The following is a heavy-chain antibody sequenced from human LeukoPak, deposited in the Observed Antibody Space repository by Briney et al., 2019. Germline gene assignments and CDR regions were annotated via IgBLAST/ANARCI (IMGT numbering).Heavy chain of an antibody. J-gene: IGHJ5*02. CDR3: AREGPSPVVPVTHWFDP. V-gene: IGHV3-30-3*01. D-gene: IGHD2-2*01. CDR2: ISYDGSNS. Sequence: GGSLRHSCVASGFIFRNYAIHWVRQAPGKGLEWVAVISYDGSNSYYANSVKGRFTVSRDNSKNTLSLQMSSLRPEDTAVYYCAREGPSPVVPVTHWFDPWGQGTLVSVSS. CDR1: GFIFRNYA.